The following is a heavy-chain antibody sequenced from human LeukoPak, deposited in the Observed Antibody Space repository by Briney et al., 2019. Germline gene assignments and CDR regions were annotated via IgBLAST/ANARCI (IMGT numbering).Heavy chain of an antibody. D-gene: IGHD6-13*01. V-gene: IGHV3-30*18. CDR3: AKEVIAAVGNFEY. Sequence: GRSLRLSCAASGFTFSTSIMHWVRQAPGKGLEWVAVISYDGNNKYYADSVKGRFTISRDNSKSTLYVQMNSLRAEDTAVYYCAKEVIAAVGNFEYWGQGTQVPVSS. CDR2: ISYDGNNK. J-gene: IGHJ4*01. CDR1: GFTFSTSI.